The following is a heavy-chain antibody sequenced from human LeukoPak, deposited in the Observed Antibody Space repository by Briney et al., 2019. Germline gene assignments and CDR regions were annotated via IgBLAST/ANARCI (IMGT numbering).Heavy chain of an antibody. CDR3: ARTLRITMIVVENADAFDI. D-gene: IGHD3-22*01. Sequence: KPSETLSLTCTVSGGSISSSSYYWGWIRQPPGKGLEWIGSIYYSGSTYYNPSLKSRVTISVDTSKNQFSLKLSSVTAADTAVYYCARTLRITMIVVENADAFDIWGQGTMVTVSS. J-gene: IGHJ3*02. V-gene: IGHV4-39*07. CDR1: GGSISSSSYY. CDR2: IYYSGST.